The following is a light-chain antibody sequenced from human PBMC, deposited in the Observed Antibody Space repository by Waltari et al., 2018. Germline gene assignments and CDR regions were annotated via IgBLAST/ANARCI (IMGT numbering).Light chain of an antibody. J-gene: IGKJ1*01. CDR1: QSVLYSSNNKNY. CDR2: WAS. V-gene: IGKV4-1*01. Sequence: DIVMTQSPDSLAVSLGDRATINCKSSQSVLYSSNNKNYLAWYQQKPGHPPKLLIYWASTRESGVPDRFSGSGSGTDFTLTISSLQAEDVAVYYCQQYYSTPLTFGQGTKVEIK. CDR3: QQYYSTPLT.